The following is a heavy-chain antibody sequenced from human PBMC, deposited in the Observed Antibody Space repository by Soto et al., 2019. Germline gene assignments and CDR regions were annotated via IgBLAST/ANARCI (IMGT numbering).Heavy chain of an antibody. V-gene: IGHV1-69*13. CDR3: ATHRALDYYYGMDV. CDR1: GGTFSSYA. CDR2: IIPIFGTA. J-gene: IGHJ6*02. D-gene: IGHD1-1*01. Sequence: SVKVSCKASGGTFSSYAISWVRQAPGQGLEWMGGIIPIFGTANYAQKFQGRVTITADESTSTAYMELSSLRSEDTAVYYCATHRALDYYYGMDVWGQGTTVTVSS.